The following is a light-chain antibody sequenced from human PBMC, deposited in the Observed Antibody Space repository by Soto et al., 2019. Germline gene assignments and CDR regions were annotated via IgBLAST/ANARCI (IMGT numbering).Light chain of an antibody. CDR3: QQRASWPNT. CDR2: DAS. V-gene: IGKV3-11*01. CDR1: QSVRNE. Sequence: EIVLTQSPSTLSLSPGERATLSCRARQSVRNELAWYQQKPGHPHRLLIYDASNRATGFPARFSGSGSGTDFTLTIRSLDQADFAIYYSQQRASWPNTFGQGTRLAIK. J-gene: IGKJ5*01.